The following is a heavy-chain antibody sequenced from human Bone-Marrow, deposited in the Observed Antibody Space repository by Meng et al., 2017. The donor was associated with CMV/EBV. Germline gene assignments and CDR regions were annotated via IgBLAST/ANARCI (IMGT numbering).Heavy chain of an antibody. J-gene: IGHJ3*02. CDR1: GYTFTSYC. CDR3: AREYQLQQGGYDAFDI. D-gene: IGHD2-2*01. V-gene: IGHV1-2*02. CDR2: INPNSGGT. Sequence: ASVKVSCKASGYTFTSYCVHWVRQAPGQGLEWMGWINPNSGGTNYAQKFQGRVTMTRDTSISTAYMELSRLRSDDTAVYYCAREYQLQQGGYDAFDIWGQGPMVTVSS.